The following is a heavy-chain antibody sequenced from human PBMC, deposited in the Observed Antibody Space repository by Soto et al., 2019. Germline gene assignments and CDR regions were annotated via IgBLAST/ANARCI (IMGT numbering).Heavy chain of an antibody. J-gene: IGHJ5*02. Sequence: GGSLRLSCAASGFTFSSYAVSWARQAPGKGLEWVSAISGSGGSTYYADSVKGRFTISRDNSKNTLYLQMNSLRAEDTAVYYCAKVGDPRYCSSTSCYRSWFDPWGQGTLVTVS. CDR3: AKVGDPRYCSSTSCYRSWFDP. CDR2: ISGSGGST. D-gene: IGHD2-2*02. CDR1: GFTFSSYA. V-gene: IGHV3-23*01.